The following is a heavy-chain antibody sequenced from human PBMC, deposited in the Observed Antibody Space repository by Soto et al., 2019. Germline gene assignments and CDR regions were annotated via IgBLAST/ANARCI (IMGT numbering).Heavy chain of an antibody. J-gene: IGHJ4*02. CDR1: GFTFSSYS. CDR2: ISSGSTYI. CDR3: ARDPIAVPGKPLDY. Sequence: GGSLRLSCAASGFTFSSYSMNWVRQAPGKGLEWISSISSGSTYIYYADSMKGRFTISRDNAKNSLYLQINSLRAEDTAVYYCARDPIAVPGKPLDYWGQGTLVTVSS. D-gene: IGHD6-19*01. V-gene: IGHV3-21*01.